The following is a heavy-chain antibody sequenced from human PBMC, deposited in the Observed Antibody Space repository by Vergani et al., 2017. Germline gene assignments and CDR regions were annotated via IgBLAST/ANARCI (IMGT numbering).Heavy chain of an antibody. CDR1: VDSVSSNSAA. Sequence: QVQLQQSGPGLVKPSQTLSLTCAISVDSVSSNSAAWNWIRQSPSRGLEWLGRTYYRSKWYNDYAVSVKSRITINPDTSKNQFSLQLNSVTPEDTAVYYCARVSEGSHYYGSEPFDYWGQGTLVTVSS. D-gene: IGHD3-10*01. CDR3: ARVSEGSHYYGSEPFDY. V-gene: IGHV6-1*01. J-gene: IGHJ4*02. CDR2: TYYRSKWYN.